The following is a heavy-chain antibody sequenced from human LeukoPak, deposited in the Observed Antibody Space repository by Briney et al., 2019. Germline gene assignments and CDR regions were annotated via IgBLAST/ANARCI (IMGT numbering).Heavy chain of an antibody. J-gene: IGHJ3*02. Sequence: GGSLRLSCAASGFTFSSYGMHWVRQAPGKGLEWVAVISYDGSNKYYADSVKGRFTISRDNAKNSLYLQMNSLRAEDTAVYYCASSSRRSDAFDIWGQGTMVTVSS. CDR1: GFTFSSYG. CDR3: ASSSRRSDAFDI. CDR2: ISYDGSNK. D-gene: IGHD6-6*01. V-gene: IGHV3-30*03.